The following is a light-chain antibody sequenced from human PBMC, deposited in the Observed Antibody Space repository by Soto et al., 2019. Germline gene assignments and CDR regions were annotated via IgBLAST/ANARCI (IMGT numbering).Light chain of an antibody. CDR1: QSISSW. J-gene: IGKJ4*01. V-gene: IGKV1-5*03. CDR3: QQYNSFLT. Sequence: DIQRTQSPSTLSASVGDRVTITCRASQSISSWLAWYQQKPGKAPKLLIYKASSLESGVPSRFSGSGSGTEFTLTISSLQPDDFATYYCQQYNSFLTFGGGTKVDIK. CDR2: KAS.